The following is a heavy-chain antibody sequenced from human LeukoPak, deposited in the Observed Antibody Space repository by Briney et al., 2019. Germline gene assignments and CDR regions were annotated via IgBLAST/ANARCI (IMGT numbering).Heavy chain of an antibody. V-gene: IGHV4-39*01. CDR3: ARLLPFDF. J-gene: IGHJ4*02. CDR2: IYYGGST. CDR1: GGSISGSGYY. Sequence: SETLSLTCTVSGGSISGSGYYWGWIRQPPEKGLEWIGTIYYGGSTYYNPSLKSRVTISLDTSKNQFSLKLSSVTAADTAVYYCARLLPFDFWGQGTLVTVSS.